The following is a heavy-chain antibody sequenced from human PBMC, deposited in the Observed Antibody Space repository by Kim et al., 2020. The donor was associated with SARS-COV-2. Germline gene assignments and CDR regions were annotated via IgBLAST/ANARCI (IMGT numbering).Heavy chain of an antibody. CDR3: AKTPYVTTDNWFDL. Sequence: DSVTGRLTITRDNSKNTMYLQMNSLRAEDTAVYYCAKTPYVTTDNWFDLWGQGTLVTVSS. D-gene: IGHD4-17*01. V-gene: IGHV3-23*01. J-gene: IGHJ5*02.